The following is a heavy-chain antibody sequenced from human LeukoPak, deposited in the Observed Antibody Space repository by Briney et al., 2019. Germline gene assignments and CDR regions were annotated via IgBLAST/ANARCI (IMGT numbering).Heavy chain of an antibody. V-gene: IGHV3-33*01. J-gene: IGHJ4*02. Sequence: GRSLRLSCAASGFTFSSYGMHWVRQAPGKGLEWVAVIWYDGSNKYYADSVKGRFTISRDNSKNTLYLQMNSLRAEDTAVYYCARARSGRTPLDYWGQGTLVTVSS. CDR2: IWYDGSNK. CDR3: ARARSGRTPLDY. D-gene: IGHD3-10*01. CDR1: GFTFSSYG.